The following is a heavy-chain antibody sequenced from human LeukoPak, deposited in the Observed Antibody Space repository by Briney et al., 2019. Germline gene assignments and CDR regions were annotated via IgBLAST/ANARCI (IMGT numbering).Heavy chain of an antibody. J-gene: IGHJ3*02. CDR1: GYSFTSYW. Sequence: GEFLNISCKSSGYSFTSYWIGWVRQMPGKGLEWMGIIYPGDSDTRYSPSFQGQVTIPADKSISTAYLQWISLKASDTAMYYCARPDYGDYAHRSDAFDIWGQGTMVTVSS. CDR2: IYPGDSDT. D-gene: IGHD4-17*01. V-gene: IGHV5-51*01. CDR3: ARPDYGDYAHRSDAFDI.